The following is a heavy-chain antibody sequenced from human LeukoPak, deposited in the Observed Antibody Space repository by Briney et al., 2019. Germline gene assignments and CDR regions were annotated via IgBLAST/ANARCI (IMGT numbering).Heavy chain of an antibody. V-gene: IGHV4-30-4*01. Sequence: SETLSLTCTVSGGSLTSSSFYWSWIRQPPGKGLEWIGYIYYSGSTYYNPSLKSRVTISVDTSKNQFSLKLSSVTAADTAVYYCARPSGYYYDSSGHPQYFQHWGQGTLVTVSS. CDR3: ARPSGYYYDSSGHPQYFQH. CDR1: GGSLTSSSFY. J-gene: IGHJ1*01. D-gene: IGHD3-22*01. CDR2: IYYSGST.